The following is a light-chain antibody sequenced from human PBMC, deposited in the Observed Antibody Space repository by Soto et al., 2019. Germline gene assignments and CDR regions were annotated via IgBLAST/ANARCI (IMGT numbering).Light chain of an antibody. CDR2: KAS. CDR1: QSISSS. V-gene: IGKV1-5*03. CDR3: QQYNSFWT. Sequence: DIQMTQSPSTLSASVGDRVTITCRASQSISSSLAWYQQKPGKAPKLQIYKASSLESGVPSRFSGSGSGTEFTLTISIVQPDDFATYYCQQYNSFWTFGQGTKVEI. J-gene: IGKJ1*01.